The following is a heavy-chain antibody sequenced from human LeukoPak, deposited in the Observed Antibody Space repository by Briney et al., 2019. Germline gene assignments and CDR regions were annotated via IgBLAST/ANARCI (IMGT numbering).Heavy chain of an antibody. Sequence: SETLSLTCTVSGGSISSYYWSWIRQPAGKGLEWIGRIYTSGSTNYNPSLKSRVTMSVDTSKNQFSLKLSSVTAADTAVYYCARDRPDDYGDYMLGANIYYYMDVWGKGTTVTVSS. V-gene: IGHV4-4*07. J-gene: IGHJ6*03. CDR3: ARDRPDDYGDYMLGANIYYYMDV. D-gene: IGHD4-17*01. CDR1: GGSISSYY. CDR2: IYTSGST.